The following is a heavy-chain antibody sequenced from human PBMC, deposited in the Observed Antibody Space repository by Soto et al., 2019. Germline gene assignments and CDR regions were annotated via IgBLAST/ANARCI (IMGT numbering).Heavy chain of an antibody. Sequence: SETLSLTCTVSGGSISSSSYYWGWIRQPPGKGLEWIGSIYYSGSTYYNPSLKSRVTISVDTSKNQFSLKLSSVTAADTAVYYCAREKEERGYSYGYYYYYYMDVWGKGTTVTVSS. J-gene: IGHJ6*03. D-gene: IGHD5-18*01. CDR3: AREKEERGYSYGYYYYYYMDV. CDR1: GGSISSSSYY. V-gene: IGHV4-39*07. CDR2: IYYSGST.